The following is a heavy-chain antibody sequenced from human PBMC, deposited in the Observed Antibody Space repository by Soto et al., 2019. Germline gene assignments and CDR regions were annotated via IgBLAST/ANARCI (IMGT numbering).Heavy chain of an antibody. CDR1: GGTFSSHT. CDR3: ASPDFGDYWEFAL. CDR2: IIPALGTA. J-gene: IGHJ2*01. V-gene: IGHV1-69*08. Sequence: QDQLVQSGAEVKKPGSSVKVSCKASGGTFSSHTFSWVRQAPGQGLEWMGRIIPALGTATYAQKFQGRVTITADESGTTVYMELNRLRSEETAVYYCASPDFGDYWEFALWGRGNLVTVSS. D-gene: IGHD4-17*01.